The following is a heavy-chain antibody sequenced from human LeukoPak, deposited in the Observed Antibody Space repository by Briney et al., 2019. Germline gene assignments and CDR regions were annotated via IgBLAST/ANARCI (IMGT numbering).Heavy chain of an antibody. CDR3: ASGYTFGSEF. CDR2: IFYTGAT. D-gene: IGHD5-18*01. Sequence: SETLSLTCSVSSGSIRGSNYYWGWVRQPPGKGLEWIASIFYTGATYYNPSLRSRLAISVDTSNNQFSLSLTSVTAAATATYASASGYTFGSEFWGQGILVAVSS. CDR1: SGSIRGSNYY. J-gene: IGHJ4*02. V-gene: IGHV4-39*01.